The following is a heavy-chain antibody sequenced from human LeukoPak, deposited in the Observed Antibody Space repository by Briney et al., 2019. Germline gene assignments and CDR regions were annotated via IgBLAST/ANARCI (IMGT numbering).Heavy chain of an antibody. CDR1: GFTFSDYY. J-gene: IGHJ5*02. CDR3: AKDRLHRIAVAWFDP. V-gene: IGHV3-11*01. Sequence: GGSLRLSCVASGFTFSDYYMSWIRQAPGKGLEWVSYISSSGSTIYYADSVKGRFTISRDNSKNTLYLQMNSLRAEDTAVYYCAKDRLHRIAVAWFDPWGQGTLVTVSS. CDR2: ISSSGSTI. D-gene: IGHD6-19*01.